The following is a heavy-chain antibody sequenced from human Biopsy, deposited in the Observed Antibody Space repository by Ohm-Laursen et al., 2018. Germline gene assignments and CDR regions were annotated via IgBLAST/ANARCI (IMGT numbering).Heavy chain of an antibody. D-gene: IGHD5/OR15-5a*01. CDR1: GYNFRGYR. J-gene: IGHJ5*02. CDR2: INPDTGET. Sequence: GSSVKVSCKASGYNFRGYRLHWVRLAPGQGLEWMGWINPDTGETRYAPKFQGRLALTRDVSVNTGYLELSSLGSDDTAIYFCAKPSGGVSTIGFDPWGQGTQIIVS. V-gene: IGHV1-2*02. CDR3: AKPSGGVSTIGFDP.